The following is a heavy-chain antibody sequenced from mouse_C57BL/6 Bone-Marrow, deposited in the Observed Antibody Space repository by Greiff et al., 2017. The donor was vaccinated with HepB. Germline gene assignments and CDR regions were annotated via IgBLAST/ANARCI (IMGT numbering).Heavy chain of an antibody. CDR2: INPNNGGT. CDR1: GYTFTDYN. CDR3: ARWGAKAPYYAMDY. Sequence: VHVKQSGPELVKPGASVKMSCKASGYTFTDYNMHWVKQSHGKSLEWIGYINPNNGGTSYNQKFKGKATLTVNKSSSTAYMELRSLTSEDSAVYYCARWGAKAPYYAMDYWGQGTSVTVSS. J-gene: IGHJ4*01. V-gene: IGHV1-22*01. D-gene: IGHD3-1*01.